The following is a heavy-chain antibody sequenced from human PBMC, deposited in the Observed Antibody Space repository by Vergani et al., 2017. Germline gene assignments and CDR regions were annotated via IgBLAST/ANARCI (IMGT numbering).Heavy chain of an antibody. V-gene: IGHV1-2*02. CDR1: GYTFTGYY. J-gene: IGHJ6*03. CDR2: INPNSGGT. Sequence: QVQLVQSGAEVKKPGASVKVSCKASGYTFTGYYMHWVRQAPGQGLEWMGWINPNSGGTNYAQKFQGRVTMTRDTSISTAYMELSRLRSDDTAVYYCARGPITMVRGVIDYYYYYYMDVWGKGTTVTVSS. CDR3: ARGPITMVRGVIDYYYYYYMDV. D-gene: IGHD3-10*01.